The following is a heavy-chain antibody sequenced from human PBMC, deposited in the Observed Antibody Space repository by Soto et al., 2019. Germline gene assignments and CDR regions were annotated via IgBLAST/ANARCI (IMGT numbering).Heavy chain of an antibody. CDR1: GGSISSYY. CDR2: IYYSGST. V-gene: IGHV4-59*01. Sequence: QVQLQESGPGLVKPSETLSLTCTVSGGSISSYYWSWIRQPPGKGLEWIGYIYYSGSTNYNPSLKSRLTISVDTSKNQFSLKLSSVTAADTAVYYCARDTYYDFWSGYYTGYYFDYWGQGTLVTVSS. CDR3: ARDTYYDFWSGYYTGYYFDY. J-gene: IGHJ4*02. D-gene: IGHD3-3*01.